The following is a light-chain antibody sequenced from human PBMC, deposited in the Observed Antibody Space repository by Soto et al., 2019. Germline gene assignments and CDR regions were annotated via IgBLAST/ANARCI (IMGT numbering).Light chain of an antibody. CDR2: DVR. CDR1: SSDVGGYNS. Sequence: QSVLTQPASVSGSPGQSITISCTGTSSDVGGYNSVSWYQQHPGKAPKLMIYDVRNRPSGVSNRFSGSKSGNTASLTISGLQAEDEADYYCSSYTSSSTLVVFGGGTKLTVL. CDR3: SSYTSSSTLVV. V-gene: IGLV2-14*01. J-gene: IGLJ2*01.